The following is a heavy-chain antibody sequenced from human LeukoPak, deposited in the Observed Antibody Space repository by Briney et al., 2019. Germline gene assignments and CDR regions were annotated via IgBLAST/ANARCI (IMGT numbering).Heavy chain of an antibody. D-gene: IGHD2-2*01. J-gene: IGHJ6*03. CDR2: IHHSGGT. CDR1: GASVSRNW. Sequence: SETLSLTCTVSGASVSRNWWSWVRQPPGKGLEWIGEIHHSGGTNYNPSLKSRVTMSLDNSNNHFSLKLSSVTAADTAVYYCARAPGYCSTTSCEYYYYMDVWGKGTTVTVSS. CDR3: ARAPGYCSTTSCEYYYYMDV. V-gene: IGHV4-4*02.